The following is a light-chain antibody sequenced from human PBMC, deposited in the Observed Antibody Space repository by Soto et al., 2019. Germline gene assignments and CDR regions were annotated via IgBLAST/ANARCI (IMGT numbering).Light chain of an antibody. V-gene: IGLV2-11*01. Sequence: QSAQTQPRSVSGSPGQSVTISCTGTSSDVGGYNYVSWYQQHPGKAPKLVIYDVSEWPSGVPDRFSGSKSGNTASLTISQLQAEDEADYYCCSYAGDYSLVFGGGTKLTVL. J-gene: IGLJ3*02. CDR3: CSYAGDYSLV. CDR1: SSDVGGYNY. CDR2: DVS.